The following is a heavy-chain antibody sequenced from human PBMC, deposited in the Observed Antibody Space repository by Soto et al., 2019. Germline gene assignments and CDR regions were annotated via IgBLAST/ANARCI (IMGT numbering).Heavy chain of an antibody. Sequence: PSYTLSLTCTVSGGSISSGGYYWSWIRQHPGKGLEWIGYIYYSVSTYYNPSLKSRVTISVDTSKNQFSLKLSSVTAADTAVYYCARNRRYSYDSSPDAFDIWGQGTMVTVSS. CDR3: ARNRRYSYDSSPDAFDI. CDR1: GGSISSGGYY. V-gene: IGHV4-31*03. D-gene: IGHD3-22*01. J-gene: IGHJ3*02. CDR2: IYYSVST.